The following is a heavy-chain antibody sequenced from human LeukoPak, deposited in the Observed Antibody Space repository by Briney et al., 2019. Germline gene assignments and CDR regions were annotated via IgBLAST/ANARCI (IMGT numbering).Heavy chain of an antibody. CDR1: GFTFSSSA. Sequence: GGSLRLSCAASGFTFSSSAMSWVRQAPGKRLEWVXXXWYDGSNKYYADSVKGRFTISRDNSKNTLYLQMNSLRAEDTAVYYCARAGFRIAVAGGDYWGQGTLVTVSS. D-gene: IGHD6-19*01. J-gene: IGHJ4*02. V-gene: IGHV3-33*08. CDR3: ARAGFRIAVAGGDY. CDR2: XWYDGSNK.